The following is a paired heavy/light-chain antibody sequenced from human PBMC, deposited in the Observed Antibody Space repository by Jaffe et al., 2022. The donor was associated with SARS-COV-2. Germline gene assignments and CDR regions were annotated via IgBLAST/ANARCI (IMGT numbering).Light chain of an antibody. CDR3: QSYDTNYDEV. J-gene: IGLJ2*01. V-gene: IGLV6-57*02. CDR1: SGNIANTY. Sequence: NFMLTQPHSLSESPGKTVTISCTGSSGNIANTYVQWYQQRPGSAPTTVIYEGNQRPSGVPDRFSGSVDRSSNSASLTISGLKTEDEADYYCQSYDTNYDEVFGGGTKLTVL. CDR2: EGN.
Heavy chain of an antibody. D-gene: IGHD2-2*03. CDR2: ISGSGGST. CDR1: GFAFSSFG. V-gene: IGHV3-23*01. J-gene: IGHJ6*02. CDR3: AKKFPGPYKYGYGGGEHV. Sequence: EVQLLESGGGLVQPGGSLRLSCAASGFAFSSFGMSWVRQAPGKGLEWVSVISGSGGSTYYADAVKGRFTISRDNSQNTVHLQMNSLRAEDTAIYYCAKKFPGPYKYGYGGGEHVWGQGTTVTVSS.